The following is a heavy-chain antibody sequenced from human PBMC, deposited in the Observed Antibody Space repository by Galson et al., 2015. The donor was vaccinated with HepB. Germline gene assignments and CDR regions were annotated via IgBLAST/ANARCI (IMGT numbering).Heavy chain of an antibody. Sequence: SLRLSCAASTFIFSTYSMSRVRQAPGKGLEWVSAISGSGGSTYYADSVKGRFTISRDNSKNTLFLQMNSLRADDTAVYYCAKEGYWGSYFDYWGQGTLVTVSS. CDR1: TFIFSTYS. V-gene: IGHV3-23*01. CDR2: ISGSGGST. J-gene: IGHJ4*02. D-gene: IGHD7-27*01. CDR3: AKEGYWGSYFDY.